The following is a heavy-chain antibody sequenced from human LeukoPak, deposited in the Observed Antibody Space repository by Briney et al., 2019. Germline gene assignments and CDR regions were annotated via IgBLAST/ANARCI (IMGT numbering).Heavy chain of an antibody. CDR1: GFTFKRYS. J-gene: IGHJ3*02. D-gene: IGHD3-22*01. V-gene: IGHV3-21*01. CDR3: AIVHSYNPHSYYDSSGYYYGSPFDI. CDR2: ISSSSSYI. Sequence: KPGGSLRLSCAASGFTFKRYSMNWVRQAPGKGLEWVSSISSSSSYIYYADSVKGRSTISRDNAKNSLYLQMNSLRAEYTAVYYRAIVHSYNPHSYYDSSGYYYGSPFDIWGQGTMVTVSS.